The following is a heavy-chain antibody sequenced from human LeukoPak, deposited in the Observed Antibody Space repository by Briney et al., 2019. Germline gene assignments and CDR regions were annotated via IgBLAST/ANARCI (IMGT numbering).Heavy chain of an antibody. CDR1: SGSITGGDYY. CDR2: VYHSGAT. D-gene: IGHD6-19*01. V-gene: IGHV4-30-4*01. Sequence: SETLSLTCTVSSGSITGGDYYWSWIRQPPGKGLEWMGYVYHSGATHYSPSLKSRVAMSVETSKKQFSLKLSSVTAADTAVYYCARGITVAALDSWGQGTLVTVSS. J-gene: IGHJ4*02. CDR3: ARGITVAALDS.